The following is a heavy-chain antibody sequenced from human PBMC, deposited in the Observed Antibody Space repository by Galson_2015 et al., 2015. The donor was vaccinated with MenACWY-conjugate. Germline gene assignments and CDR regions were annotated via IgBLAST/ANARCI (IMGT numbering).Heavy chain of an antibody. D-gene: IGHD2-21*02. Sequence: SLRLSCAASGFTFSTYAMSWVRQAPGKGLEWVSGVSGSGESTYYADSVKGRFTISRDNSKNRLYLQMNSLRAEDTAVYYCAKDQVAAAMMGRYGYWSQGTLVTVSS. CDR1: GFTFSTYA. J-gene: IGHJ4*02. V-gene: IGHV3-23*01. CDR2: VSGSGEST. CDR3: AKDQVAAAMMGRYGY.